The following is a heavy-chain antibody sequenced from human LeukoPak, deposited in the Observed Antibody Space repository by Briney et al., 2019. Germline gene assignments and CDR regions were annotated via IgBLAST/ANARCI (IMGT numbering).Heavy chain of an antibody. D-gene: IGHD1-26*01. J-gene: IGHJ4*02. V-gene: IGHV4-38-2*02. CDR1: GYSISSGYY. Sequence: SETLSLTCTVSGYSISSGYYWGWIRQPPGKGLEWIGSIYHSGSTYYNPSLKSRVTISVDTSKNQFSLKLSSVTAADTAVYYCARFSGGYYYFDYWGQGTLVTVSS. CDR3: ARFSGGYYYFDY. CDR2: IYHSGST.